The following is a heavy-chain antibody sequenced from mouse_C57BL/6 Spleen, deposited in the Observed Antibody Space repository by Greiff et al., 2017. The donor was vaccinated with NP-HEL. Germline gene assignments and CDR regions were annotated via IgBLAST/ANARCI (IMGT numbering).Heavy chain of an antibody. D-gene: IGHD2-2*01. Sequence: VQLQQPGAELVKPGASVKLSCKASGYTFTSYWMQWVKQRPGQGLEWIGEIDPSDSYTNYNQKFKGKATLTVDTSSSTAYRQLSSLTSEDSAVYYCARGGMVTTSYYAMDYWGQGTSVTVSS. CDR3: ARGGMVTTSYYAMDY. J-gene: IGHJ4*01. V-gene: IGHV1-50*01. CDR2: IDPSDSYT. CDR1: GYTFTSYW.